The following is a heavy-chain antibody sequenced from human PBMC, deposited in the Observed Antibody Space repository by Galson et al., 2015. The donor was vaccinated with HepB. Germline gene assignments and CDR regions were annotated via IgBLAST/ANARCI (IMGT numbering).Heavy chain of an antibody. CDR1: GFTFSSYG. Sequence: SLRLSCAASGFTFSSYGMHWVRQAPGKGLEWVAVISYDGSNKYYADSVKGRFTISRDNSKNTLYLQMNSLRAEDTAVYYCAKVLWMTTVLPDAFDIWGQGTMVTVSS. D-gene: IGHD4-17*01. CDR2: ISYDGSNK. V-gene: IGHV3-30*18. CDR3: AKVLWMTTVLPDAFDI. J-gene: IGHJ3*02.